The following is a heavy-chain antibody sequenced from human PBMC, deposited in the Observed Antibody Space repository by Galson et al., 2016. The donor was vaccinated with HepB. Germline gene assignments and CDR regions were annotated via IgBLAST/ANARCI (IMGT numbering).Heavy chain of an antibody. J-gene: IGHJ6*04. D-gene: IGHD6-19*01. V-gene: IGHV3-13*01. CDR3: ARGSYSIDWYRSSAYDFGMDV. CDR1: GFTFSNYD. CDR2: IYTAGDT. Sequence: SLRLSCAASGFTFSNYDMHWVRQAPGKGLEWVSSIYTAGDTYYQDSVEGRFTVSRENGKDSLYLHMKSLRAGDTAVYFCARGSYSIDWYRSSAYDFGMDVWGKGTPVTVSS.